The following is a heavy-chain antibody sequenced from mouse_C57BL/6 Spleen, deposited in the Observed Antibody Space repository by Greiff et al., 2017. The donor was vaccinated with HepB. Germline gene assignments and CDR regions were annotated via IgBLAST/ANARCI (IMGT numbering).Heavy chain of an antibody. CDR3: ARGGLAH. Sequence: DVQLVESGGGLVKPGGSLKLSCAASGFTFSSYAMSWVRQTPEKRLEWVATISDGGSYTYYPDNVKGRFTISRDNAKNNLYLQMSHLKSEDTAMYYCARGGLAHWGQGTLVTVSA. J-gene: IGHJ3*01. CDR2: ISDGGSYT. V-gene: IGHV5-4*01. CDR1: GFTFSSYA.